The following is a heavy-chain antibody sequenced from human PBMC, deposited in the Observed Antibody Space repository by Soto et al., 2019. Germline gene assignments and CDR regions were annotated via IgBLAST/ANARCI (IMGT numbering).Heavy chain of an antibody. D-gene: IGHD1-26*01. J-gene: IGHJ4*02. V-gene: IGHV4-38-2*01. CDR3: ARGWYRQGVTRGYFDY. CDR1: GFYISSGYY. Sequence: PSETLSLTGGASGFYISSGYYWGLIRHPPGKGLKWIGNMYYSGTPYYNPSLKSRVAISVDTSKNQFSLKLRSVTAADKAVYYCARGWYRQGVTRGYFDYGSQAPMVTVSS. CDR2: MYYSGTP.